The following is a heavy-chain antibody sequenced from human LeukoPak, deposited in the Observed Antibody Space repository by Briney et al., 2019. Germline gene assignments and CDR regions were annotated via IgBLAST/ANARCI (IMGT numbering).Heavy chain of an antibody. CDR1: GGSISSSSYY. D-gene: IGHD3-22*01. CDR2: IYYSGST. Sequence: KPSETLSLTCTVSGGSISSSSYYWGWIRQPPGKGLEWIGSIYYSGSTYYNPSLKSRVTISVDTSKNQFSLKLSSVTAADTAVYYCARDCTSMIVPYAFDIWGQGTMVTVSS. V-gene: IGHV4-39*07. CDR3: ARDCTSMIVPYAFDI. J-gene: IGHJ3*02.